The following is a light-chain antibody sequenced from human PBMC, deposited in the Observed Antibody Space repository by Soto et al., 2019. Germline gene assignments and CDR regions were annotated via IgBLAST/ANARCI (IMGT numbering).Light chain of an antibody. J-gene: IGLJ1*01. CDR2: EVS. V-gene: IGLV2-18*01. CDR1: STDFVSYNR. CDR3: SLYTSENAYV. Sequence: QSPLTQPHSVSGSPGHSGTISCTGTSTDFVSYNRVSWYQQPPCTAPQLMIYEVSKRPSGVPDRFSGSKSGNTASLTISGLQAADEADYYCSLYTSENAYVFGTGTKV.